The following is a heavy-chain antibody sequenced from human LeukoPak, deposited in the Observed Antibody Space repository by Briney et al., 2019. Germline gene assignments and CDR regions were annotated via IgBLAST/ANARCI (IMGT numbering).Heavy chain of an antibody. CDR3: AKKNDFWLDY. D-gene: IGHD3/OR15-3a*01. Sequence: GGSLRLSCAASGFTFSSYGMHWVRQAPGKGLEWVAVISYDGSNKYYADSVKGRFTISRDNSKNTLYLQMNSLRAEDTAVYYCAKKNDFWLDYWGQGTLVTVSS. V-gene: IGHV3-30*18. CDR1: GFTFSSYG. J-gene: IGHJ4*02. CDR2: ISYDGSNK.